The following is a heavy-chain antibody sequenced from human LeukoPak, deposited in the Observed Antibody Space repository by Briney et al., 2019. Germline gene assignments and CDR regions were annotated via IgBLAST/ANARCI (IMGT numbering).Heavy chain of an antibody. CDR1: GFTFSSYG. J-gene: IGHJ5*02. CDR3: AKVGGWAKNNWFDP. CDR2: ISGSGGST. D-gene: IGHD6-19*01. V-gene: IGHV3-23*01. Sequence: GGSLRLSCAASGFTFSSYGMSWVRQAPGKGLEWVSAISGSGGSTYYADSVKGRFTISRDNSKNTLYLQMNSLRAEDMAVYYCAKVGGWAKNNWFDPWGQGTLVTVSS.